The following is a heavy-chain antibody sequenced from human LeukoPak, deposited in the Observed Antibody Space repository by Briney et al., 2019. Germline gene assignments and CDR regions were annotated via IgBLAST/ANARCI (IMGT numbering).Heavy chain of an antibody. J-gene: IGHJ5*02. V-gene: IGHV3-30*03. CDR2: ISYDGSNK. CDR3: ARDKSPSRRWFDP. Sequence: GGSLRLSCAASGFTFSSYGMHWVRQAPGKGLEWVAVISYDGSNKYYADSVKGRFTISRDNSKNTLYLQMNSLRAEDTAVYYCARDKSPSRRWFDPWGQGTLVTVSS. CDR1: GFTFSSYG.